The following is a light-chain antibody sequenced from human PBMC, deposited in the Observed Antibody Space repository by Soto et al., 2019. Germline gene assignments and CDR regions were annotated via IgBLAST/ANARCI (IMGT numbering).Light chain of an antibody. V-gene: IGKV3-11*01. CDR3: YRRGEAPPGTT. Sequence: ETVLTLSAVTVSLFQGHRATLSCRALLSISNSLAWYQQKPGQAPRLLIYEEANRATGIPVRFSGSGSGTDLTLTISSLGLEAYEVYFCYRRGEAPPGTTFGQGTRLEI. CDR2: EEA. CDR1: LSISNS. J-gene: IGKJ5*01.